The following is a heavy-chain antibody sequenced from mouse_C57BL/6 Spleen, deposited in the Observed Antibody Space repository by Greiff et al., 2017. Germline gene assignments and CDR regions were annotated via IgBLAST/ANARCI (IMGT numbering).Heavy chain of an antibody. Sequence: VHLVESGPGLVAPSQSLSITCTVSGFSLTSYAISWVRQPPGKGLEWLGVIWTGGGTNYNSALKSRLSISKDNSKSQVFLKMNSLQTDDTARYYCAREAVTGDYYAMDYWGQGTSVTVSS. V-gene: IGHV2-9-1*01. CDR3: AREAVTGDYYAMDY. J-gene: IGHJ4*01. D-gene: IGHD4-1*01. CDR2: IWTGGGT. CDR1: GFSLTSYA.